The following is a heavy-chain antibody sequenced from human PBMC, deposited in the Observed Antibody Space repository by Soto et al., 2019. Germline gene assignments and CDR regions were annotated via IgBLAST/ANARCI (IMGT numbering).Heavy chain of an antibody. CDR2: VNPSGGST. D-gene: IGHD2-15*01. CDR3: AREENCSDGICYSEYFQR. J-gene: IGHJ1*01. CDR1: GYIFTAYS. Sequence: QVQLVQSGAEVKKPGASVKVSCKASGYIFTAYSMHWVRQAPGQGLDLMGVVNPSGGSTNYAQKFQGRITMTRDTSTSTVYMDLSSLTSEDTAVYYCAREENCSDGICYSEYFQRWGQGTLVTVSS. V-gene: IGHV1-46*01.